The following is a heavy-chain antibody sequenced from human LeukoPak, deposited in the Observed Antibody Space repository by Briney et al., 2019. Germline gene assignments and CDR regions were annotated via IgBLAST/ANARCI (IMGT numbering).Heavy chain of an antibody. CDR2: IIPIFGTA. CDR1: GGTFSSYA. CDR3: ARPNCGGDCYTFDY. V-gene: IGHV1-69*13. D-gene: IGHD2-21*02. Sequence: GASVKVSCKASGGTFSSYAISWVRQAPGQGLEWMGGIIPIFGTANYAQKFQGRVTITADESTSTAYMELSSLRSEDTAVYYCARPNCGGDCYTFDYWGQGTLVTVSS. J-gene: IGHJ4*02.